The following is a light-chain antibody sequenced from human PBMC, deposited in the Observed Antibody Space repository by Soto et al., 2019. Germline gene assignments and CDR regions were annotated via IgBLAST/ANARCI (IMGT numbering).Light chain of an antibody. CDR1: QSVSCN. J-gene: IGKJ1*01. CDR3: QQYGHPPRT. V-gene: IGKV3-20*01. CDR2: AAS. Sequence: EIVLTQSPGTLSVSPGERATLSCMASQSVSCNLAWYQQIPGQAPRLLIYAASARAIGIPDSFSGSGSGTDFTLTISRLEPEDFAVYYCQQYGHPPRTFGQGTKVDNK.